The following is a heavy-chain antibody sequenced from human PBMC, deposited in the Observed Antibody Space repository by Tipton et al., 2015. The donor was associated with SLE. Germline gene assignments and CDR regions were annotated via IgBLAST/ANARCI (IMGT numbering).Heavy chain of an antibody. CDR2: ISGSGGTI. CDR1: GLTFSDHY. Sequence: SLRLSCVASGLTFSDHYMSWVRQAPGKGLEWVSYISGSGGTIYYADSVRGRFTISRDNAKNSLNLQMNSLGVEDAAVYYCARLDSSGSYGIDDWGQGTTVTVSS. V-gene: IGHV3-11*04. CDR3: ARLDSSGSYGIDD. J-gene: IGHJ6*02. D-gene: IGHD3-22*01.